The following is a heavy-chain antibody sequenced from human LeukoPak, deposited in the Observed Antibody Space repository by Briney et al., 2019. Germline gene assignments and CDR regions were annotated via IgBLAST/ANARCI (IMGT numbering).Heavy chain of an antibody. D-gene: IGHD6-13*01. V-gene: IGHV1-8*01. Sequence: ASVKVSCKASGYTFTSYDINWVRPATGQGLEWMGWMNPNSGNTGYAQKFQGRVTMTRNTSISTAYMELSSLRSEDTAVYYCARAEAAAGHFDYWGQGTLVTVSS. CDR1: GYTFTSYD. CDR3: ARAEAAAGHFDY. CDR2: MNPNSGNT. J-gene: IGHJ4*02.